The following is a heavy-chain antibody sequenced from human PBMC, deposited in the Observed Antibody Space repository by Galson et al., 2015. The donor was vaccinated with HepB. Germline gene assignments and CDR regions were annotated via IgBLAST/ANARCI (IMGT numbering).Heavy chain of an antibody. V-gene: IGHV4-59*01. J-gene: IGHJ4*02. Sequence: SATLSLTCSVSGGSISSYYWSWIRQPPGKGLEWIGYIYYSGSTNYNPSFKSRVTISVDTSKNQFSLKLSSVTAADTAVYYCARGGYYGSGNYFVYWGQGTLVTVSS. CDR2: IYYSGST. CDR1: GGSISSYY. CDR3: ARGGYYGSGNYFVY. D-gene: IGHD3-10*01.